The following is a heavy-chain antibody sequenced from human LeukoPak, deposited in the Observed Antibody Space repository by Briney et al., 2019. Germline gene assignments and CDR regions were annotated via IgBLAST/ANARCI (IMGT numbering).Heavy chain of an antibody. J-gene: IGHJ6*03. V-gene: IGHV1-18*01. Sequence: ASVKVSCKASGYTFTSYGISWVRQAPGQGPEWMGWISGYNANTNYAQKLQGRVTMTTDTSTSTAYMELRSLRSDDTAMYYCARSDGHYYYYYMDVWGKGTTVTVSS. D-gene: IGHD4-17*01. CDR2: ISGYNANT. CDR3: ARSDGHYYYYYMDV. CDR1: GYTFTSYG.